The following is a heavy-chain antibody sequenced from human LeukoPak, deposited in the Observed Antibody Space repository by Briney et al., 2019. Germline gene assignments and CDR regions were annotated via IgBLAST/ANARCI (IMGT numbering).Heavy chain of an antibody. J-gene: IGHJ5*02. CDR1: GFTFSSYA. D-gene: IGHD3-10*01. CDR3: AREAYYGSGSP. V-gene: IGHV3-30*04. Sequence: GGSLRLSCAASGFTFSSYAMHWVRQAPGKGLEWVAVISYDGSNKYYADSVKGRFTISRDNSKNTLYLQMNSLRAEDTAVYYCAREAYYGSGSPWGQGTLVTVSS. CDR2: ISYDGSNK.